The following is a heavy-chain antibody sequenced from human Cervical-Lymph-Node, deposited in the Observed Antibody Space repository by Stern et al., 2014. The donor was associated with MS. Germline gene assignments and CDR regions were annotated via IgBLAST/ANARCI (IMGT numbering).Heavy chain of an antibody. CDR2: GYPGDSDT. Sequence: VQLVQSKAEVKKPGESLKISCQGSGYNFATHWIGWVRQMPGKGLEWMGTGYPGDSDTQYSPSFRGQVIISADRSVSSVYLQWTSLKASDTAIYYCARGYSTIDYWGQGTLVTVSS. D-gene: IGHD2-15*01. CDR1: GYNFATHW. J-gene: IGHJ4*02. V-gene: IGHV5-51*03. CDR3: ARGYSTIDY.